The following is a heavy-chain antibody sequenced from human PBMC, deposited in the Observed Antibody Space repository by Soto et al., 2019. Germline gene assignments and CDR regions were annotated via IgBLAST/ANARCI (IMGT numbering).Heavy chain of an antibody. D-gene: IGHD4-17*01. J-gene: IGHJ3*02. CDR1: GGTFSSYT. CDR2: IIPILGIA. V-gene: IGHV1-69*04. CDR3: ARETTVSGFDI. Sequence: SVKVSCKASGGTFSSYTISWVRQAPGQGLEWMGRIIPILGIANYAQKFQGRVTITADKSTSTAYMELSSLRSEDTAVYYCARETTVSGFDIWGQGTMVTVSS.